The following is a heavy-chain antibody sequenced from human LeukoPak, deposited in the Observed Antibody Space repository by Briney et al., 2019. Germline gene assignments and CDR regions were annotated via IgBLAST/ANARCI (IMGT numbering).Heavy chain of an antibody. V-gene: IGHV1-8*01. CDR3: ARDMVRGVIIPLGY. J-gene: IGHJ4*02. Sequence: ASVKVSCKASGYTFTSYDINWVRQATGQGLEWMGWMNPNGGNTGYAQKFQGRVTMTRNTSISTAYMELSSLRSEDTAVYYCARDMVRGVIIPLGYWGQGTLVTVSS. CDR1: GYTFTSYD. CDR2: MNPNGGNT. D-gene: IGHD3-10*01.